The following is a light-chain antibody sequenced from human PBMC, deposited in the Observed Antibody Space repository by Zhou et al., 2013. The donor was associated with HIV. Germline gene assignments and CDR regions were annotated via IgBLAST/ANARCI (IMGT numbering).Light chain of an antibody. CDR2: GAS. V-gene: IGKV3-15*01. CDR3: QQYSRWPGT. CDR1: QGVSTN. J-gene: IGKJ1*01. Sequence: EIVMTQSPATLSLSPGERATLSCRASQGVSTNLAWYQQKGGQAPRLLIYGASTRATGIPARISASGSGTEFTLSISSLQPEDFATYYCQQYSRWPGTFGQGTRVENK.